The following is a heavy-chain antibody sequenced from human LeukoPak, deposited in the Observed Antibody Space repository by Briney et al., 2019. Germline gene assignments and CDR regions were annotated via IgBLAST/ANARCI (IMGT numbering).Heavy chain of an antibody. V-gene: IGHV3-7*01. CDR1: GFTLSTYW. D-gene: IGHD2-15*01. CDR2: IKQDGSEK. Sequence: PGGSLRLSCAASGFTLSTYWMSWVRQAPGKGLEWVANIKQDGSEKYYVDSVKGRFTISRDNAKHSFYLQMNSLRAEDTAVYYCAREYGCSGGNCTSFFGYWGQGTLVTVSS. CDR3: AREYGCSGGNCTSFFGY. J-gene: IGHJ4*02.